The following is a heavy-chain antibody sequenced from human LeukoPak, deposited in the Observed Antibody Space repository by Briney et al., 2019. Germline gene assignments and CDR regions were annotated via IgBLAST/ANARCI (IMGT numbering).Heavy chain of an antibody. CDR3: AKESSIAARPGAFDI. J-gene: IGHJ3*02. D-gene: IGHD6-6*01. CDR2: ISWNSGSI. V-gene: IGHV3-9*03. CDR1: GFTFDDYA. Sequence: GRSLRLSCAASGFTFDDYAMHWVRQAPGKGLEWVSGISWNSGSIGYADSVKGRFTISRDNAKNSLYLQMNSLRAEDMALYYCAKESSIAARPGAFDIWGQGTMVTVSS.